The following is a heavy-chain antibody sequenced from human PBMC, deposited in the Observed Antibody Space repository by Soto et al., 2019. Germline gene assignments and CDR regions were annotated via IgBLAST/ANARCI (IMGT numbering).Heavy chain of an antibody. Sequence: LSLTCAAYGGSFSAYYWSWVRQPPGKGLEWIGEIIHSESTKYNPSLKSRVTISVDTPKNQFSLKLSSVTAADTAVYYCARQRPTDGRWEFANYYGMDVWGQGTPVTVSS. V-gene: IGHV4-34*12. J-gene: IGHJ6*02. D-gene: IGHD1-26*01. CDR2: IIHSEST. CDR1: GGSFSAYY. CDR3: ARQRPTDGRWEFANYYGMDV.